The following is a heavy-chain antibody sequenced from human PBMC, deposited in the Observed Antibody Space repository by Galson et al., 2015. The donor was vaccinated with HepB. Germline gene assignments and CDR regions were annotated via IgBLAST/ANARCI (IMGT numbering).Heavy chain of an antibody. CDR2: VNPNSGGT. Sequence: SCKASGYTFTDYYMHWVRQAPGQGLEWMGWVNPNSGGTSYPQKFQGRVTMTWDTSISTAYMDLSRLRSDDTAVYYCARGARQQEKDYYYYGMDVWGQGTTVTVSS. V-gene: IGHV1-2*02. CDR1: GYTFTDYY. CDR3: ARGARQQEKDYYYYGMDV. J-gene: IGHJ6*02. D-gene: IGHD6-13*01.